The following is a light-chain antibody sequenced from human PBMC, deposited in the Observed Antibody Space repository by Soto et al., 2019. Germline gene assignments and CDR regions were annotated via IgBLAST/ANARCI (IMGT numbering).Light chain of an antibody. V-gene: IGKV1-27*01. CDR1: QGISNF. J-gene: IGKJ5*01. CDR2: AAS. CDR3: QKYSSVIT. Sequence: DIQMTQSPSSLSTSVGDRVTITCRASQGISNFLAWYQQKPGKVPKLLISAASTLQSGVPSRFSGSGSGTDFTLTITSLQPEDVATYYWQKYSSVITFGQGTRRAIQ.